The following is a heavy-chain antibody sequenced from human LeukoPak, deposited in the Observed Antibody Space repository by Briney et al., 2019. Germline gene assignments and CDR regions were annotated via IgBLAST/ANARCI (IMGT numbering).Heavy chain of an antibody. Sequence: SETLSLTCTVSCGSISSGDYYWSWIRQPPGEGLEWIGYIYYSGSTYYNPSLKSRVTISEDTSKNQFSLKLSSVTAADTAVYYCARGGADSFDYWGQGTLVSVFS. CDR1: CGSISSGDYY. J-gene: IGHJ4*02. CDR2: IYYSGST. V-gene: IGHV4-30-4*01. D-gene: IGHD1-26*01. CDR3: ARGGADSFDY.